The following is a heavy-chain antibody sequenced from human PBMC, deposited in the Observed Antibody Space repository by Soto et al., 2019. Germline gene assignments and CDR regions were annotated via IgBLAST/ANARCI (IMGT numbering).Heavy chain of an antibody. CDR1: GGSISRYY. CDR3: ARRLVVSGSPTWFDP. D-gene: IGHD1-26*01. Sequence: SETLSLTCTVSGGSISRYYWSWIRQPPGKGLEWIGHVHYSGNTVYNASLKSRVTISVETSKNQFSLRLTSVTAADTAVYYCARRLVVSGSPTWFDPWGQGFLVTVSS. J-gene: IGHJ5*02. V-gene: IGHV4-59*08. CDR2: VHYSGNT.